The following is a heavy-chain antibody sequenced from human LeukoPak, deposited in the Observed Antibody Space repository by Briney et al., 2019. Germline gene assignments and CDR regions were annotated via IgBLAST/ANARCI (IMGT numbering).Heavy chain of an antibody. V-gene: IGHV1-2*02. CDR3: ARGPGAYIVVVPAAIDAFDI. CDR1: GYTFTGYY. D-gene: IGHD2-2*01. CDR2: INPNSGGT. Sequence: GASVKVSCKASGYTFTGYYMHWVRQAPGQGLEWMGWINPNSGGTNYAQKFQGRVTMTRDTSISTAYMEPSRLRSDDTAVYYCARGPGAYIVVVPAAIDAFDIWGQGTMVTVSS. J-gene: IGHJ3*02.